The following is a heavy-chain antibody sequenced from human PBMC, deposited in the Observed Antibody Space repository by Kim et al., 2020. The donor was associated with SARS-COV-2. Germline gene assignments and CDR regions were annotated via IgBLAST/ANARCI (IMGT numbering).Heavy chain of an antibody. CDR3: ARDPPRIAARAESFQH. CDR1: GFTFSSYE. D-gene: IGHD6-13*01. V-gene: IGHV3-48*03. J-gene: IGHJ1*01. CDR2: ISSSGSTI. Sequence: GGSLRLSCAASGFTFSSYEMNWVRQAPGKGLEWVSYISSSGSTIYYAESVKGRFTISRDNAKNSLYLQMNSLRPADTAVYYCARDPPRIAARAESFQHWGQRTLVSLSS.